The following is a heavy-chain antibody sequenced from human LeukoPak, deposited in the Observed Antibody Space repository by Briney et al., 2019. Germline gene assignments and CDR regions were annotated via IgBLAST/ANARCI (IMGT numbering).Heavy chain of an antibody. J-gene: IGHJ4*02. Sequence: GGSLRLSCAASGFAFSNAWMNWVRQAPGKGLEWVSSISSSSSYIYYADSVKGRFTISRDNAKNSLYLQMNSLRAEDTAVYYCAREGRIAARRGFDYWGQGTLVTVSS. CDR2: ISSSSSYI. D-gene: IGHD6-6*01. CDR1: GFAFSNAW. V-gene: IGHV3-21*01. CDR3: AREGRIAARRGFDY.